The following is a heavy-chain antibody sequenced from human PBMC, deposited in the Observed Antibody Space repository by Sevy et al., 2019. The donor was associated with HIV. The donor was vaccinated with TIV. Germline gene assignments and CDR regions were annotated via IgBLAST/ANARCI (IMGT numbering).Heavy chain of an antibody. J-gene: IGHJ5*02. Sequence: GGSLRLSRAASGFTFRNYWMHWVRQAPGKGLVWVSRINSDGSSTSYADSVKGRFTISRDNAKNTLYLQMNSLRAEDTALYYCTRVRAAITTGWANWFDPWGQGTLVTVSS. D-gene: IGHD3-22*01. CDR3: TRVRAAITTGWANWFDP. V-gene: IGHV3-74*01. CDR2: INSDGSST. CDR1: GFTFRNYW.